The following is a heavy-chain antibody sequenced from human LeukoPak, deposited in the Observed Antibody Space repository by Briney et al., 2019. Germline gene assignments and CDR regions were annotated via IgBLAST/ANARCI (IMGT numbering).Heavy chain of an antibody. D-gene: IGHD4-17*01. J-gene: IGHJ6*02. CDR1: GYSFTGYW. Sequence: GESLKISCKGSGYSFTGYWIGWVRQMPGKGLEWMGIIYPGDSDTRYSPSFQGQVTISADKSISTAYLQWSSLKASDTAMYYCATTDYGGNSGYYYGMDVWGQGTTVTVSS. V-gene: IGHV5-51*01. CDR2: IYPGDSDT. CDR3: ATTDYGGNSGYYYGMDV.